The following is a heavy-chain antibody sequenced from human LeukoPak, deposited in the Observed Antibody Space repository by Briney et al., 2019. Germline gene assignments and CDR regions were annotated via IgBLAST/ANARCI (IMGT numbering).Heavy chain of an antibody. Sequence: GGSLRLSCAASGFIFSSHGMNWVRQAPGKGLEWVSGISPSGDITYYADSVKGRFTISRDNSKNTVYLQMDSLRFEDAAVYYCAKSFVSEYSSSWAYYFDYWGQGTLVTVSS. CDR1: GFIFSSHG. D-gene: IGHD6-13*01. V-gene: IGHV3-23*01. J-gene: IGHJ4*02. CDR3: AKSFVSEYSSSWAYYFDY. CDR2: ISPSGDIT.